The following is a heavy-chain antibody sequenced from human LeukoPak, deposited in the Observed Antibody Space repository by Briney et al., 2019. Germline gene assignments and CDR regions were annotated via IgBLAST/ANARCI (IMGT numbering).Heavy chain of an antibody. V-gene: IGHV1-2*02. J-gene: IGHJ6*03. Sequence: AASVKVSCKASGYTFTSHDINWVRQAPGQGLEWMGWINPNSGGTKYAQKFQGRVTMTRDTSISTAYMELNTLRSDDTAMYYCARAAGDYGDYDYFYYMDVWGKGTTVTISS. CDR3: ARAAGDYGDYDYFYYMDV. CDR2: INPNSGGT. CDR1: GYTFTSHD. D-gene: IGHD4-17*01.